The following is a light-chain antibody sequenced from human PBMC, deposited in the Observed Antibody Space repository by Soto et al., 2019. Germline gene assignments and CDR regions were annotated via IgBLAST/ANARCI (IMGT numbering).Light chain of an antibody. Sequence: DIQMTQSPSSLSASVGDRVTITCRANQGIRNSLAWYQQKPGKVPKLLIYAASTLQSGVPSRFSGSGSGTDFTLTISSLQPEDVETYYCQNYHSAPYTFGPGAKVDIK. CDR3: QNYHSAPYT. V-gene: IGKV1-27*01. CDR2: AAS. J-gene: IGKJ3*01. CDR1: QGIRNS.